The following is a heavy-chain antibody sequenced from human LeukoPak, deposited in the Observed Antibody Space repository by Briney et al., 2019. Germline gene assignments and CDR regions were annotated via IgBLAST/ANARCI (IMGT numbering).Heavy chain of an antibody. CDR1: GYTFTSYG. J-gene: IGHJ4*02. CDR3: ARAAITMIVVAPDY. CDR2: ISAYNGNT. Sequence: ASVKVSCKASGYTFTSYGISWVRQAPGQGLEWMGWISAYNGNTNYAQKLQGRVTMTTDTSTSTAYMELRSLRSDDTAVYYCARAAITMIVVAPDYWGQGTLVTVSS. D-gene: IGHD3-22*01. V-gene: IGHV1-18*01.